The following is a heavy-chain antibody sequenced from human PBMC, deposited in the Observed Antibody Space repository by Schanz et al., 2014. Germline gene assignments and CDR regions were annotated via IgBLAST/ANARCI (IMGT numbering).Heavy chain of an antibody. V-gene: IGHV3-23*01. J-gene: IGHJ4*02. CDR3: ARDRGYCSGGSCLTFDS. Sequence: VQLLQFGGGVVQPGRSLRLSCAASGFTFSSYAMSWVRQAPGKGLEWVSTISASGGSTYYADSVKGRFTISRDNAKNTLYLQMNTLRAEDTAVYYCARDRGYCSGGSCLTFDSWGQGTLVTVSS. CDR1: GFTFSSYA. D-gene: IGHD2-15*01. CDR2: ISASGGST.